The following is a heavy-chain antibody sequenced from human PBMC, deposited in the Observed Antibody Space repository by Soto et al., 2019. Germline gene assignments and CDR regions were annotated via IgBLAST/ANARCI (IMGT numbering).Heavy chain of an antibody. Sequence: EVQLLESGGGLVQPGESLRLSCAASGFTFSSDAMSWLRQAPGQGLEWVSTMSGSGGGTDHADAVKGRFTISRDKYMNTLFLHMNRLRAEDTAVYYCATVWERTVTTRNYFYGMDVWGQGTTVTVSS. CDR1: GFTFSSDA. J-gene: IGHJ6*02. CDR3: ATVWERTVTTRNYFYGMDV. CDR2: MSGSGGGT. V-gene: IGHV3-23*01. D-gene: IGHD4-17*01.